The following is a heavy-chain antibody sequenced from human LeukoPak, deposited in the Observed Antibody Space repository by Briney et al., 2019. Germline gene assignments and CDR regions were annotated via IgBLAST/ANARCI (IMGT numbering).Heavy chain of an antibody. J-gene: IGHJ2*01. Sequence: SGPTLVKPTQTLTLTCTLSGFSLRTSGVGVGWIRQPPGKALEWLGLIYWDDDKRYSPSLKSRLTITKDTSKDQVVLTMTNMDPVDTATYYCAHKFRELGYFELWGRGTLVTVSS. CDR3: AHKFRELGYFEL. CDR1: GFSLRTSGVG. V-gene: IGHV2-5*02. CDR2: IYWDDDK. D-gene: IGHD6-13*01.